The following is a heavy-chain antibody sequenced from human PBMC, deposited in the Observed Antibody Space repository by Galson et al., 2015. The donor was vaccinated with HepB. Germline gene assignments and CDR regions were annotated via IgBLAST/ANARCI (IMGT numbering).Heavy chain of an antibody. Sequence: SLRLSCAASGFTLSSYGMHWVRQAPGKGLEWVAVISYDGSNKYYADSVKGRFTISGDNSKDTLYLQMNSLRAEDTAVYYCARDREGAFDYWGQGTLVTVSS. CDR3: ARDREGAFDY. CDR1: GFTLSSYG. CDR2: ISYDGSNK. J-gene: IGHJ4*02. V-gene: IGHV3-30*03. D-gene: IGHD1-26*01.